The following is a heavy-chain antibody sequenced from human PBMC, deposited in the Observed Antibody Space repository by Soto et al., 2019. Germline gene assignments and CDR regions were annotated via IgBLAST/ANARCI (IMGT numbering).Heavy chain of an antibody. CDR2: ISGSGGST. CDR3: AGQNDSSGPLDQY. J-gene: IGHJ4*02. D-gene: IGHD3-22*01. V-gene: IGHV3-23*01. Sequence: HPGGSLRLSCAASGFTFSSYAMSWVRQAPGKGLEWVSAISGSGGSTYYADSVKGRFTISRDNSKNQLSLKLSSVTAADTAVYYCAGQNDSSGPLDQYWGQGTLVTVSS. CDR1: GFTFSSYA.